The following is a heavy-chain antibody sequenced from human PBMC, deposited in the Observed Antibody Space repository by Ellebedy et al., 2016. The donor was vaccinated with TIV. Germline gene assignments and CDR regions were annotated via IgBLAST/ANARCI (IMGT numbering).Heavy chain of an antibody. V-gene: IGHV3-66*01. Sequence: GESLKISCGASGFTVSSNYMSWVRQAPGKGLEWVSVIYSGGSTYYADSVKGRFTISRDNSKNTLYLQMNSLRAEDTAVYYCARASFYDVDLSGWYFDLWGRGTLVTVSS. CDR2: IYSGGST. CDR3: ARASFYDVDLSGWYFDL. CDR1: GFTVSSNY. J-gene: IGHJ2*01. D-gene: IGHD3-10*02.